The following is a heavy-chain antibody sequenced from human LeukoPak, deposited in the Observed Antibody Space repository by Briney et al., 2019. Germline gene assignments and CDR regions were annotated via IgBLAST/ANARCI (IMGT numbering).Heavy chain of an antibody. J-gene: IGHJ3*02. V-gene: IGHV3-30-3*01. CDR1: GFTFSSYA. CDR3: AREALNADAFDI. Sequence: PGRSLRLSCAASGFTFSSYAMHWVRQAPGKGLEWVAVISYDGSSKYYADSVKGRFTISRDKSKNTLYLQMNSLRPEDTAVYYCAREALNADAFDIWGQGTMVTVSS. CDR2: ISYDGSSK.